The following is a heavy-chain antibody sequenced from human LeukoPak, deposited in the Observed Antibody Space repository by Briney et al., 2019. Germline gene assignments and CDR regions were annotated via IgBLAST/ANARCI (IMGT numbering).Heavy chain of an antibody. CDR3: ARGPEAKIVVPTK. V-gene: IGHV3-48*01. D-gene: IGHD2-2*01. J-gene: IGHJ4*02. CDR1: GFTFSSYW. CDR2: ISSSSSTI. Sequence: GGSLRLSCAASGFTFSSYWMSWVRQAPGKGLEWVSYISSSSSTIYYADSVKGRFTISRDNAKNSLYLQMNSLRAEDTAVYYCARGPEAKIVVPTKWGQGTLVTVSS.